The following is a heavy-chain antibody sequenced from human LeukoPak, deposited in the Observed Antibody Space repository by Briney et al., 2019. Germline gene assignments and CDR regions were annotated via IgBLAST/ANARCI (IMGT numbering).Heavy chain of an antibody. CDR1: GGSIISSSYY. CDR2: INYSGST. CDR3: ARHVLPYLEWLPNFDY. V-gene: IGHV4-39*01. Sequence: SETLSLTCTVSGGSIISSSYYWGWIRQPPGKGLEWLGSINYSGSTYYNPSLKSRVTISVDTSKSQFSLKLSSVTAADTAVYYCARHVLPYLEWLPNFDYWGQGTLVTVSS. D-gene: IGHD3-3*01. J-gene: IGHJ4*02.